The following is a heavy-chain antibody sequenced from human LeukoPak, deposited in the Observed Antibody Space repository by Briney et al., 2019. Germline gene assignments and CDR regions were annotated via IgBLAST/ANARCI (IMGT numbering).Heavy chain of an antibody. CDR1: GGSISTSAFY. CDR2: IYDSGNE. J-gene: IGHJ6*03. Sequence: SETLSLTCTVSGGSISTSAFYWRWIRQPPGKGLEWIGSIYDSGNEFYNPSLKSRVTISADTSKNQFSLKLNSVTAADTAMYYCARQISDYYYYYMDVWGEGITVTVSS. V-gene: IGHV4-39*01. D-gene: IGHD2/OR15-2a*01. CDR3: ARQISDYYYYYMDV.